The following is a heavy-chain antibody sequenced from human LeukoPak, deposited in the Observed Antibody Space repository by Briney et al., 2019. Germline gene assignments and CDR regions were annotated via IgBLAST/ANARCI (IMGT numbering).Heavy chain of an antibody. Sequence: PGGSLRLSCAASGFTFSSYWMSWVRQAPGKGLEWVANIRQHGSEKYYVDSVKGRFIISRDNANNSLYLQMNSLRAEDTAVYYCATARQWLVPFDYWGQGTLVTVSS. CDR2: IRQHGSEK. CDR1: GFTFSSYW. V-gene: IGHV3-7*01. J-gene: IGHJ4*02. CDR3: ATARQWLVPFDY. D-gene: IGHD6-19*01.